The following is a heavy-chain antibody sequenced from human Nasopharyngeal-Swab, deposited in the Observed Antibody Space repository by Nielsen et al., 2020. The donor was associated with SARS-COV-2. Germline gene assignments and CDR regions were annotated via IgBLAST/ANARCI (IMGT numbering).Heavy chain of an antibody. Sequence: WIRQPPGKGLEWIGSIYYSGSTYYNPSLKSRVTISVDTSKNQFSLKLSSVTAADTAVYYCARHLSHDYGGPETYYYFDYWGQGTRVTVSS. J-gene: IGHJ4*02. V-gene: IGHV4-39*01. D-gene: IGHD4-23*01. CDR3: ARHLSHDYGGPETYYYFDY. CDR2: IYYSGST.